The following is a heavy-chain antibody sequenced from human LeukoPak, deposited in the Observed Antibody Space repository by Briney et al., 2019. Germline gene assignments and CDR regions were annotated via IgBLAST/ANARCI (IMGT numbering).Heavy chain of an antibody. J-gene: IGHJ4*02. CDR3: ARSTWQLLRILDY. CDR2: ISSSGSTI. D-gene: IGHD1-26*01. Sequence: GGSLRLSCAASGFTFSSYEMNWVRQAPGKGLEWVSYISSSGSTIYYADSVKGRFTISRDNAKNSLYLQMNSLRDEDTAVYYCARSTWQLLRILDYWGQGTLVTVSS. V-gene: IGHV3-48*03. CDR1: GFTFSSYE.